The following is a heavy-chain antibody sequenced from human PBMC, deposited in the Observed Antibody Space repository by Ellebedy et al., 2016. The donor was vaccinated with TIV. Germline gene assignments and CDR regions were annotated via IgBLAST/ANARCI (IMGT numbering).Heavy chain of an antibody. CDR2: INPNSGGT. V-gene: IGHV1-2*04. CDR3: ARDGAVTTVFDY. CDR1: GYTLTELS. J-gene: IGHJ4*02. D-gene: IGHD4-17*01. Sequence: ASVKVSCKVSGYTLTELSMHWVRQAPGQGLEWMGWINPNSGGTNYAQKFQGWVTMTRDTSISTAYMELSRLRSDDTAVYYCARDGAVTTVFDYWGQGTLVTVSS.